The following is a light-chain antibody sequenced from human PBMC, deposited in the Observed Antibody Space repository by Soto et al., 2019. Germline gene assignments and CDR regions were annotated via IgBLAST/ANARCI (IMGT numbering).Light chain of an antibody. CDR3: AAWDDSLNGPGV. Sequence: QPVPTQPPSASGTPGQRVTISCSGSGSNIGSNTVNWYQQLPGTAPKLLIYSNNQRPSGVPDRFSGSKSGTSASLAISGLQSEYEADYYCAAWDDSLNGPGVFGGGTKLTVL. J-gene: IGLJ3*02. V-gene: IGLV1-44*01. CDR2: SNN. CDR1: GSNIGSNT.